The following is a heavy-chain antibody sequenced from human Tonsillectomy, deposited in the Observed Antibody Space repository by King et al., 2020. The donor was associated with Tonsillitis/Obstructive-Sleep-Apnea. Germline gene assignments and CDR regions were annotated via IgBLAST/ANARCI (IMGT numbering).Heavy chain of an antibody. CDR1: GYTFTSYG. V-gene: IGHV1-18*01. Sequence: QLVQSGAEVKKPGASVKVSCKASGYTFTSYGISWVRQAPGQGLEWMGWISAHNGNTNYAQKLQGRVTMTTDPSTNTAYLDLRSLRSDDTAVYYCARDSMSHYFDSSGYYTFDYWGQGTLVTVSS. D-gene: IGHD3-22*01. CDR3: ARDSMSHYFDSSGYYTFDY. J-gene: IGHJ4*02. CDR2: ISAHNGNT.